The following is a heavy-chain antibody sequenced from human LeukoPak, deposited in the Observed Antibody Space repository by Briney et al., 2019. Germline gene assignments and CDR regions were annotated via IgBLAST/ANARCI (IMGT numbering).Heavy chain of an antibody. CDR3: ARDRGGGSEGLDY. Sequence: PGRSLRLSCAASGFTFSSYGMHWVRQAPGKGLEWVAVVSYDGSNKYYADSVKGRFTISRDNSKNTLYLQMNSLRAEDTAVYYCARDRGGGSEGLDYWGQGTLVTVSS. CDR2: VSYDGSNK. D-gene: IGHD2-15*01. J-gene: IGHJ4*02. CDR1: GFTFSSYG. V-gene: IGHV3-30*03.